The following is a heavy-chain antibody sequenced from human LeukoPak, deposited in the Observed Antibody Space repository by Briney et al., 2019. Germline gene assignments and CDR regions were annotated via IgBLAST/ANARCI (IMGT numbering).Heavy chain of an antibody. V-gene: IGHV3-9*01. CDR3: AKDKWYDSSDYFDY. CDR2: ISWNSGSI. CDR1: GFTFDGYA. J-gene: IGHJ4*02. D-gene: IGHD3-22*01. Sequence: GGSLRLSCAASGFTFDGYAMHWVRQAPGKGLEWVSGISWNSGSIGYADSVKGRFTVSRDNAKNSLYLQMNSPRAEDTALYYCAKDKWYDSSDYFDYWGQGTLVTVSS.